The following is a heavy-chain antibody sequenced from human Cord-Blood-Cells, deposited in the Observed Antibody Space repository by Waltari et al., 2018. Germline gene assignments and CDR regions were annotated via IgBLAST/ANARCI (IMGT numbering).Heavy chain of an antibody. V-gene: IGHV1-3*01. CDR3: ARGKVISGSYYFDY. Sequence: QVQLVQSGAEVKKPGASVKDSCKASGYTFTSYAMHWVRQAPGQRREWMGWINAGNGNTKYSQKFQGRVTITRDTSASTAYMELSSLRSEDTAVYYCARGKVISGSYYFDYWGQGTLVTVSS. CDR1: GYTFTSYA. D-gene: IGHD1-26*01. J-gene: IGHJ4*02. CDR2: INAGNGNT.